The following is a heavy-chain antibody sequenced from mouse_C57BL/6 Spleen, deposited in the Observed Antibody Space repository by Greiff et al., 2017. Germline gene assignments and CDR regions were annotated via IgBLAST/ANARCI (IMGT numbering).Heavy chain of an antibody. V-gene: IGHV1-52*01. CDR1: GYTFTSYW. CDR3: ARGYYGSTWFAY. CDR2: IDPSDSET. J-gene: IGHJ3*01. D-gene: IGHD1-1*01. Sequence: QVQLHQPGAELVRPGSSVKLSCKASGYTFTSYWMHWVKQRPIQGLEWIGNIDPSDSETHYNQKFKDKATLTVDKSSSTAYMQLSSLTSEDSAVYSWARGYYGSTWFAYWGQGTLVTVSA.